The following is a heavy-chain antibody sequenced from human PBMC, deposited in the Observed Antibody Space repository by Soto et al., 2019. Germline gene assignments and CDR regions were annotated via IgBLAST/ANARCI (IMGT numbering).Heavy chain of an antibody. CDR2: IKGDGSDE. Sequence: GGSLRLSCAASGFDFCRFSMTWVRQAPGKGLEWVANIKGDGSDENYEDSVKGRFTISRDNARNSLYLEMNSLRAEDTAVYYCARSRMHGRVYSLDIWGQGTMVTVSS. J-gene: IGHJ3*02. CDR1: GFDFCRFS. CDR3: ARSRMHGRVYSLDI. D-gene: IGHD2-8*01. V-gene: IGHV3-7*03.